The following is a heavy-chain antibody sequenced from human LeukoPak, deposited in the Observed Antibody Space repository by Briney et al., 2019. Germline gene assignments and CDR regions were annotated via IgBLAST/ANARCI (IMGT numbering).Heavy chain of an antibody. Sequence: SETLSLTCAVYGGSFSGYYWSWIRQPPGKGLEWIGEINHSGSTNYNPSLKSRVTISVDTSKNQFSLKLSSVTAGDTAVYYCARGQYKWFGQRPSNYFDYWGQGTLVTVSS. V-gene: IGHV4-34*01. CDR3: ARGQYKWFGQRPSNYFDY. CDR2: INHSGST. D-gene: IGHD3-10*01. J-gene: IGHJ4*02. CDR1: GGSFSGYY.